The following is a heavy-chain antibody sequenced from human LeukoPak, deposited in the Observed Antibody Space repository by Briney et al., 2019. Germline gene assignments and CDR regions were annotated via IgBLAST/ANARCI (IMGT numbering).Heavy chain of an antibody. D-gene: IGHD2-15*01. J-gene: IGHJ6*03. CDR1: GFTFSSYG. CDR3: AKGVARYYYYYYYMDV. CDR2: ISGSGGST. V-gene: IGHV3-23*01. Sequence: GGSLRLSCAASGFTFSSYGMSWVRQAPGKGLEWVSAISGSGGSTYYADSVKGRFTISRDNSKNTLYLQMNSLRAEDTAVYYCAKGVARYYYYYYYMDVWGKGTTVTISS.